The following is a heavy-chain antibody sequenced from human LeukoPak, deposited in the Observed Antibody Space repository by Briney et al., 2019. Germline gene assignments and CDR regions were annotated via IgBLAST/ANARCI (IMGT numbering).Heavy chain of an antibody. Sequence: RPGGCLRLSCAASGFTFSSYAMSWGRQAPGKGLGWGLAISGTAENTHYADSVKGRFTMSRDNSSNMLYLQMTSLRDEDTAKYYCAKTVSGSYSYQGGDYWGQGTLVTVSS. CDR3: AKTVSGSYSYQGGDY. CDR1: GFTFSSYA. J-gene: IGHJ4*02. D-gene: IGHD3-16*02. CDR2: ISGTAENT. V-gene: IGHV3-23*01.